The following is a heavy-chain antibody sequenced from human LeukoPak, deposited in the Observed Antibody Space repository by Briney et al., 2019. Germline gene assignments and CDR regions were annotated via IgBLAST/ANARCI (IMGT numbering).Heavy chain of an antibody. J-gene: IGHJ4*02. CDR3: APSGFDY. D-gene: IGHD1-26*01. Sequence: VGALRLSCAASGFTFSSYAMTWVRQAPGRGLEWVSIISGGGDSSYYADPVKGRFTISRDNSKNTLYLQMSSLRAEDTAMYYCAPSGFDYWGQGTLVTVSS. CDR2: ISGGGDSS. CDR1: GFTFSSYA. V-gene: IGHV3-23*01.